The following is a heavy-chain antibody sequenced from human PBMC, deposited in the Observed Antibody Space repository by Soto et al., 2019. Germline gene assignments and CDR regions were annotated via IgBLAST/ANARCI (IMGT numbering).Heavy chain of an antibody. CDR1: GFTFCYYA. J-gene: IGHJ4*02. D-gene: IGHD2-21*01. V-gene: IGHV3-49*03. CDR3: SRGLYANTSYPRFDF. CDR2: IRSKAYGETT. Sequence: GGSLRLSCTGSGFTFCYYAVSWFRQAPGKGLECVGFIRSKAYGETTDYAASVKGRFTISRDDSRTIAYLRMNSLKTEDTATYYCSRGLYANTSYPRFDFWGQGTLVTVSS.